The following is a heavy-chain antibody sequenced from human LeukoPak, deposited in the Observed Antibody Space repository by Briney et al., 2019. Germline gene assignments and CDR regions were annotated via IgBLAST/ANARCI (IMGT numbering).Heavy chain of an antibody. CDR3: ARLLTESGYYDSEAYYGGDY. CDR2: ISGSGYNT. J-gene: IGHJ4*02. V-gene: IGHV3-23*01. CDR1: GFTFSSYA. D-gene: IGHD3-10*01. Sequence: GGSLRLSCAASGFTFSSYAMSWVRLAPGKGLEWVSTISGSGYNTYYADSVKGRFTVSRDNSKNTLFLQMNSLRAEDTAVYYCARLLTESGYYDSEAYYGGDYWGQGTLVSVSS.